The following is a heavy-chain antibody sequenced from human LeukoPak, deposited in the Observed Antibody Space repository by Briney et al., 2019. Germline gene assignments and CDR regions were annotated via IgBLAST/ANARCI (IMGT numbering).Heavy chain of an antibody. Sequence: GGSLRLSCAASGFTFDDYVMHWVRQAPGKGLEWVSAISWNSGSIGYADSVKGRFTISRDNAKNSLYLQMNSLRAEDTAVYYCARWGSTIFGVVIEHYFDYWGQGTLVTVSS. V-gene: IGHV3-9*01. D-gene: IGHD3-3*01. CDR3: ARWGSTIFGVVIEHYFDY. CDR2: ISWNSGSI. J-gene: IGHJ4*02. CDR1: GFTFDDYV.